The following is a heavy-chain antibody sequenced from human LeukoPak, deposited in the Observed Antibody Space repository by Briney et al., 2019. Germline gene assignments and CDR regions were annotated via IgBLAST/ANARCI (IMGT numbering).Heavy chain of an antibody. J-gene: IGHJ4*02. V-gene: IGHV3-23*01. CDR2: ISGSGGST. Sequence: QPGGSLRLSCAASGFTSSSYAMSWVRQAPGKGLEWVSAISGSGGSTYYADSVKGRFTISRDNSKNTLYLQMNSLRAEDTAVYYCANGDYYGSGSYYQSWGQGTLVTVSS. D-gene: IGHD3-10*01. CDR1: GFTSSSYA. CDR3: ANGDYYGSGSYYQS.